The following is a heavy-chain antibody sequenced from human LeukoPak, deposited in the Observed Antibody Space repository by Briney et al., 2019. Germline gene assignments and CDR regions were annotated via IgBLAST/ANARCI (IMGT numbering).Heavy chain of an antibody. CDR2: ISGSGSST. CDR1: GFTFSSHA. Sequence: GSLILSCAASGFTFSSHAMSWVRQAPGKGLEWVSGISGSGSSTFYADSVKGRFTISRDSSKNTLYLQMNSLRVEDTAMYYCVRPPPGYSSSWFYFHSWGQGTLVTVSS. J-gene: IGHJ4*02. D-gene: IGHD6-13*01. V-gene: IGHV3-23*01. CDR3: VRPPPGYSSSWFYFHS.